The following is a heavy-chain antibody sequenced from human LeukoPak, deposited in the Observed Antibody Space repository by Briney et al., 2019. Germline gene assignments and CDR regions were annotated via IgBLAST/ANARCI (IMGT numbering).Heavy chain of an antibody. D-gene: IGHD1-26*01. J-gene: IGHJ4*02. Sequence: ASVKVSCKASGYTFTGYYMQWVRQAPGQGLEWMGWINPNSGGTNYAQKFQGRVTMTRDTSISTAYMELSRLRSDDTAVYYCARDGGSYSGFDYWGQGTLVTVSS. V-gene: IGHV1-2*02. CDR1: GYTFTGYY. CDR2: INPNSGGT. CDR3: ARDGGSYSGFDY.